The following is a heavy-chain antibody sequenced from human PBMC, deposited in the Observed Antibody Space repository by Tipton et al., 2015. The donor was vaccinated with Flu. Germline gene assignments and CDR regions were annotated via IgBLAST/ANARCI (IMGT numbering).Heavy chain of an antibody. CDR3: ARDGGYSSGWYPGD. CDR1: GFTFSSYG. Sequence: SLRLSCAASGFTFSSYGMHWVRQAPGKGLEWVAVIWYDGSNKYYADSVKGRFTISRDNSKNTLYLQMNSLRAEDTAVYYCARDGGYSSGWYPGDWGQGTLVTVSS. V-gene: IGHV3-33*08. J-gene: IGHJ4*02. D-gene: IGHD6-19*01. CDR2: IWYDGSNK.